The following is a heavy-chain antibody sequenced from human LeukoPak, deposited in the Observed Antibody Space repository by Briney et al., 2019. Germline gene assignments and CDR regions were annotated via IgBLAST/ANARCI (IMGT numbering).Heavy chain of an antibody. Sequence: GSLRLSCAASGFTFNSYNMNWVRQAPGKGREWGSYISSSSSTIYYADSVKGRFTISRDSAKTSLFLQMNSLRDGDTAVYYCARAYSSSSGRDAFDSWGLGTLVTVSS. V-gene: IGHV3-48*02. J-gene: IGHJ3*02. CDR3: ARAYSSSSGRDAFDS. CDR1: GFTFNSYN. D-gene: IGHD6-6*01. CDR2: ISSSSSTI.